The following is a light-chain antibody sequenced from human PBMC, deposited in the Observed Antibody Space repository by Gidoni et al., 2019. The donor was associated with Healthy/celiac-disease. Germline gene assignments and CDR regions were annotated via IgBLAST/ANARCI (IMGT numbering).Light chain of an antibody. CDR2: GNN. J-gene: IGLJ2*01. Sequence: QSVLTHPPSVSGAPRQTVTISSTGSTPNIGAGYDVHWYQQLPGTAPRLHIYGNNNRPSGVPDRFSGSKSGTSASLAITGLQAEDEADYYCQSYDSSLSGSVFGGGTKLTVL. CDR1: TPNIGAGYD. V-gene: IGLV1-40*01. CDR3: QSYDSSLSGSV.